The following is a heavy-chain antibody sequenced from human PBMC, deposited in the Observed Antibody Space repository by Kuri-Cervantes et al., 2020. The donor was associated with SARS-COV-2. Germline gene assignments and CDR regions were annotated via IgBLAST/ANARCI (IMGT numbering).Heavy chain of an antibody. CDR3: ARDQYSSGLARYGMDV. CDR2: INPNSGGT. Sequence: ASVKVSCKASGYTFTGYYMHWVRQAPGQGLEWMGWINPNSGGTNYAQKFQGRVTMTRDTSISTAYMELSRLRSDDTAVYYCARDQYSSGLARYGMDVWGQGTTVTVSS. D-gene: IGHD6-19*01. V-gene: IGHV1-2*02. CDR1: GYTFTGYY. J-gene: IGHJ6*02.